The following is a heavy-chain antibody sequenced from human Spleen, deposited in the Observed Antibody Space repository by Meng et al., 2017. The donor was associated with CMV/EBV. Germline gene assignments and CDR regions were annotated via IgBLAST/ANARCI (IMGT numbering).Heavy chain of an antibody. J-gene: IGHJ5*02. Sequence: ASVKVSCKASGYIFTSYGISWVRQAPGQGLEWMGWISNYNGKTKYAQKFQGRVTMTTDTSTTTAYMELSRLRSDDTAVYYCARDPIAAAGNNWFDPWGQGTLVTVSS. CDR3: ARDPIAAAGNNWFDP. D-gene: IGHD6-13*01. V-gene: IGHV1-18*01. CDR2: ISNYNGKT. CDR1: GYIFTSYG.